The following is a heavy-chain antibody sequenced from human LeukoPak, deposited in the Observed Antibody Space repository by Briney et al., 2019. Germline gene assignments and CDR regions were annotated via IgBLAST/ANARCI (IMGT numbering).Heavy chain of an antibody. D-gene: IGHD3-3*02. V-gene: IGHV4-59*08. CDR2: IYYSGST. J-gene: IGHJ3*02. Sequence: PSETLSLTCTVSGGSISSYYWSWIRQPPGKGLEWIGYIYYSGSTNYNPSLKSRVTISVDTSKNQFSLKLSSVTAADTAVYYCARTLATRAFDIWGQGTMVTVSS. CDR3: ARTLATRAFDI. CDR1: GGSISSYY.